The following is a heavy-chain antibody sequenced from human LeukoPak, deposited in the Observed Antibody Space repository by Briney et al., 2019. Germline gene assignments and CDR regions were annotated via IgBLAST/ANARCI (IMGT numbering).Heavy chain of an antibody. D-gene: IGHD3-10*01. CDR1: GFTFSGSA. CDR3: TRHVGSGSYYPTFDY. CDR2: IRSKANSYAT. Sequence: SGGSLRLSCAASGFTFSGSAMHWVRQASGKGLGWVGRIRSKANSYATAYAASVKGRFTISRDDSKNTAYLQMNSLKTEDTAVYYCTRHVGSGSYYPTFDYWGQGTLVTVSS. J-gene: IGHJ4*02. V-gene: IGHV3-73*01.